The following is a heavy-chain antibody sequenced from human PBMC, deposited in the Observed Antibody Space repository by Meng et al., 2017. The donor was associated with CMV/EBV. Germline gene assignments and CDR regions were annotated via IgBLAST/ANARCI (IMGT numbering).Heavy chain of an antibody. J-gene: IGHJ5*02. CDR3: ARDPQYNTGWSPGYCFDP. V-gene: IGHV1-18*01. CDR2: SSPDKGKT. Sequence: TSTTFCLSLVRQAPGQGLEWMGGSSPDKGKTNFAQKVQDRVTMTTDTPTSTAHMELSSLRPDDSTVYYRARDPQYNTGWSPGYCFDPWGQGTLVTVSS. D-gene: IGHD3-9*01. CDR1: TSTTFC.